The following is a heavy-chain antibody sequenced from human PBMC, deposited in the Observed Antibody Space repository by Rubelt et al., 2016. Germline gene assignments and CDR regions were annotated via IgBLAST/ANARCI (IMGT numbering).Heavy chain of an antibody. Sequence: VQLVESGGGLVQPGRSLRLSCAASGFTFDDYAMHWVRQGPGKGLEWVSTIRGSGGTTYYADSVKGRFTISRDNSKNTLYLQMNRLRAEDTAVYYCTKDSSVDTAMVSGMDVWGRGTTVTVSS. J-gene: IGHJ6*02. CDR3: TKDSSVDTAMVSGMDV. V-gene: IGHV3-23*04. D-gene: IGHD5-18*01. CDR2: IRGSGGTT. CDR1: GFTFDDYA.